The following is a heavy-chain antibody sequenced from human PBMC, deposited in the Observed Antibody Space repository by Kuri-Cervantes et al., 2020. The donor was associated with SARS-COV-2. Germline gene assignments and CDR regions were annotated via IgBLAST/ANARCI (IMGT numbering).Heavy chain of an antibody. Sequence: SGPTLVKPTQTLTLTCTFSGFSLSTSGVGVGWIRQPPGKALEWLALIYWNDGKRYSPSLKSRLTITKDTSKNQVVLTMTNMDPVDTATYYCAHSGGPGFGGYFDLWGRGTLVTVSS. V-gene: IGHV2-5*01. CDR1: GFSLSTSGVG. D-gene: IGHD3-16*01. J-gene: IGHJ2*01. CDR3: AHSGGPGFGGYFDL. CDR2: IYWNDGK.